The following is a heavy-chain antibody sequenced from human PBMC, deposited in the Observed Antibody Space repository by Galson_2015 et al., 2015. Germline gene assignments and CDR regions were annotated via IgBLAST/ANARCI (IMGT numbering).Heavy chain of an antibody. V-gene: IGHV3-21*01. Sequence: SLRLSCAASEFTFSSYYMSWVRQAPGKGLEWVSSISSTTTYIYYAVSVKGRFTISRDNAKNSLYLQMNSLGAEDTAVYYCARRILDYDFWSGYYPTNFDYWGQGTLVTVSS. CDR3: ARRILDYDFWSGYYPTNFDY. CDR2: ISSTTTYI. D-gene: IGHD3-3*01. CDR1: EFTFSSYY. J-gene: IGHJ4*02.